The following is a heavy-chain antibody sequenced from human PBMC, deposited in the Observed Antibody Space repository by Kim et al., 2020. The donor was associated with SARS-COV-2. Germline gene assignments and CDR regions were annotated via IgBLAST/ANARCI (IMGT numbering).Heavy chain of an antibody. D-gene: IGHD6-6*01. J-gene: IGHJ4*02. CDR3: ARVVSSIIAARYYFDY. CDR2: IYYSGST. V-gene: IGHV4-59*01. CDR1: GGSISSYY. Sequence: SETLSLTCTVSGGSISSYYWSWIRQPPGKGLEWIGYIYYSGSTNYNPSLKSRVTISVDTSKNQFSLKLSSVTAADTAVYYCARVVSSIIAARYYFDYWGQGTLVTVSS.